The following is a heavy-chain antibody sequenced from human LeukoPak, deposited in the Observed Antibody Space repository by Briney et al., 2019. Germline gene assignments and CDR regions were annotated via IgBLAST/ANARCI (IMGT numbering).Heavy chain of an antibody. V-gene: IGHV3-74*01. D-gene: IGHD2-2*01. Sequence: GGSLRLSCAASGLAFSAYKMHWVRQAPRKGLVWVSRISTDGYTTDYADFVQGRFTASRDNTKNTWSLEMNSLRAEDTAVYYCARDIFSSVATYYFDYWGQGTLVTVSS. J-gene: IGHJ4*02. CDR3: ARDIFSSVATYYFDY. CDR1: GLAFSAYK. CDR2: ISTDGYTT.